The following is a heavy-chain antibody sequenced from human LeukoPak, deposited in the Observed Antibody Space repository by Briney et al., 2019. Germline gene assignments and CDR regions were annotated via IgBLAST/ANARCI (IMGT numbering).Heavy chain of an antibody. V-gene: IGHV4-39*07. Sequence: PSETLSLTCTVSGGSISSSSYYWGWIRQPPGKGLEWIGSIYYSGSTYYNPSLKSRVTISVDTSKNQFSLKLSSVTAADTAVYYCAREGYQLLYGPPSPVWFDPWGQGTLVTVSS. D-gene: IGHD2-2*02. CDR3: AREGYQLLYGPPSPVWFDP. CDR2: IYYSGST. J-gene: IGHJ5*02. CDR1: GGSISSSSYY.